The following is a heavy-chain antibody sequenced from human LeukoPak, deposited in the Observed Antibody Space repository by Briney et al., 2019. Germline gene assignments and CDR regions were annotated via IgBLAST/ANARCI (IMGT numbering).Heavy chain of an antibody. D-gene: IGHD3-9*01. CDR1: AGSFSDFF. CDR2: INHSGDT. J-gene: IGHJ4*02. V-gene: IGHV4-34*01. CDR3: ARGRVSASYDVLYGSYRPTYYFDY. Sequence: SETLSLTCAVYAGSFSDFFWTWVRQPPGKGLEWIGEINHSGDTKYNPSLKSRVTTSVDTSNNQLSLNLISVTAADTAVYYCARGRVSASYDVLYGSYRPTYYFDYWGQGTLVTVSS.